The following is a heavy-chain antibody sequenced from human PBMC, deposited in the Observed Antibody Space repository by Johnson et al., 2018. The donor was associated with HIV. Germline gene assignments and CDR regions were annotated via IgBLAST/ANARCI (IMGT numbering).Heavy chain of an antibody. CDR3: ARGNKGYSSGWDAFDI. D-gene: IGHD6-19*01. J-gene: IGHJ3*02. CDR1: GFIFTNFA. Sequence: QVQLVESGGGVVQPGRSLRLACPVSGFIFTNFAMHLVRQAPGKGLEWVAVVSYDGSTEFYADSVKVRFPISRDNSKDTLFLQMNSLRAGDTAVYYCARGNKGYSSGWDAFDIWGQGTMVTVSS. CDR2: VSYDGSTE. V-gene: IGHV3-30*04.